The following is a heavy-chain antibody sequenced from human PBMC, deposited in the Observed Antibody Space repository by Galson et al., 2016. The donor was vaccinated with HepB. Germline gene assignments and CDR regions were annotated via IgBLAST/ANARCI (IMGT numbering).Heavy chain of an antibody. CDR1: GYNFATYW. J-gene: IGHJ3*02. Sequence: QSGAEVKKPGESLKISCKGSGYNFATYWIGWVRQMPGKGLEWMGIIYPDDSDTRYSLSFQGQVTISADKSISTACLQWTSLKASDTAMYYCARLRGFDAFEIWGQGTMVTVS. D-gene: IGHD3-10*01. V-gene: IGHV5-51*01. CDR3: ARLRGFDAFEI. CDR2: IYPDDSDT.